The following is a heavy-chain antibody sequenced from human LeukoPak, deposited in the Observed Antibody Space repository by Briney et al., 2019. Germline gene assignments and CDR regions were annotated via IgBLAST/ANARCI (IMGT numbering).Heavy chain of an antibody. CDR3: AKDAQRGFDYSNSLEY. CDR2: IWNDGSNK. D-gene: IGHD4-11*01. Sequence: GGSLRLSCAASGFTFSHYGMHWVRQAPGRGLEWVAVIWNDGSNKYYADSVKGRFTISRDNSQNTVDLHMDSLRAEDTAVYYCAKDAQRGFDYSNSLEYWGQGTLVTVSS. V-gene: IGHV3-33*06. J-gene: IGHJ4*02. CDR1: GFTFSHYG.